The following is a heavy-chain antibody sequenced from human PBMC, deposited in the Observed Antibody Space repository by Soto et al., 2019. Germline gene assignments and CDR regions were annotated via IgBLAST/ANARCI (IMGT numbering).Heavy chain of an antibody. CDR2: ISYDGSNK. D-gene: IGHD3-22*01. J-gene: IGHJ4*02. CDR3: AREGGDSSGYYRAFDY. CDR1: GFTLSSYA. Sequence: GGSLRLSCAASGFTLSSYAMHWVRQAPGKGLEWVAVISYDGSNKYYADSVKGRFTISRDNSKNTLYLQMNSLRAEDTAVYYCAREGGDSSGYYRAFDYWGQGTLVTVSS. V-gene: IGHV3-30-3*01.